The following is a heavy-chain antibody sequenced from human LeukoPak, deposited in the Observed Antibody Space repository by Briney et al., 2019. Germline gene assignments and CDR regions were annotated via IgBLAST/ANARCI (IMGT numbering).Heavy chain of an antibody. Sequence: PGGSLRLSFAASGFTFDDYGMSWVRQAPGKGLEWVSGINWNGGSTGYADSVKGRFTISRDNAKNSLYLQMNSLRAEDTALYHCARGVVTAMWAFDIWGQGTMVTVSS. CDR1: GFTFDDYG. CDR3: ARGVVTAMWAFDI. J-gene: IGHJ3*02. CDR2: INWNGGST. D-gene: IGHD2-21*02. V-gene: IGHV3-20*02.